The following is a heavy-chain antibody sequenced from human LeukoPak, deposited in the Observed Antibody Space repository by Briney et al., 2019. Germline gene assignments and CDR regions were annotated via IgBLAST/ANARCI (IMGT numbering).Heavy chain of an antibody. CDR3: VRRYSEYDVYARHFDF. CDR2: ISDDGSIT. Sequence: GGSLRLSCAASGFTFSRDWMHWVRQAPGKGLVWVSRISDDGSITRYADSVQGRFTISRDNAKSTVFLQMISLRVEDTAVSFCVRRYSEYDVYARHFDFWGQGILVTVSS. CDR1: GFTFSRDW. J-gene: IGHJ4*02. V-gene: IGHV3-74*01. D-gene: IGHD3-16*01.